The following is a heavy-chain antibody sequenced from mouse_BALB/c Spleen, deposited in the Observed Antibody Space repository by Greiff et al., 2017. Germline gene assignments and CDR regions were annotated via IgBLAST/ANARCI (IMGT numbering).Heavy chain of an antibody. V-gene: IGHV14-3*02. CDR2: IDPANGNT. J-gene: IGHJ4*01. Sequence: EVQLQQSGAELVKPGASVKLSCTASGFNIKDTYMHWVKQRPEQGLEWIGRIDPANGNTKYDPKFQGKATITADTSSNTAYLQLSSLTSEDTAVYYCAPYGNGSGLDYWGQGTSVTVSS. D-gene: IGHD2-1*01. CDR3: APYGNGSGLDY. CDR1: GFNIKDTY.